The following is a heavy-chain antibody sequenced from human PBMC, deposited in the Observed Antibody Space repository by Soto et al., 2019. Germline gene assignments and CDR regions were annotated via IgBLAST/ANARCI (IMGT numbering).Heavy chain of an antibody. CDR3: ATDQRPRHPHDEGYES. D-gene: IGHD2-15*01. CDR2: ISGNSDTT. V-gene: IGHV3-23*01. J-gene: IGHJ5*02. CDR1: GFPFSAYG. Sequence: EVHLLESGGRLVQPGGSLRLSCEGTGFPFSAYGMNWVRQAPGKGLEWVSSISGNSDTTYYADSVKGRFTISRDNSENTLYLHMNILSADDTAVYYCATDQRPRHPHDEGYESWGQGTLVTVSS.